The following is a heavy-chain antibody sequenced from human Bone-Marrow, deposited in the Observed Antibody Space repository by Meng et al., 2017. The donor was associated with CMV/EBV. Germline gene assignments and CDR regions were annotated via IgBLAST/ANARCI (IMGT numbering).Heavy chain of an antibody. D-gene: IGHD2/OR15-2a*01. V-gene: IGHV1-2*02. Sequence: ASVKVSCKASGYTFTGYDMHWVRQATGQGLEWMGWINPNSGGTNYAQKFQGRVTMTRDTSISTAYMELSRLRSDDTAVYYCARSPSRNRCDAFDIWGQGTMVTVSS. CDR2: INPNSGGT. CDR3: ARSPSRNRCDAFDI. J-gene: IGHJ3*02. CDR1: GYTFTGYD.